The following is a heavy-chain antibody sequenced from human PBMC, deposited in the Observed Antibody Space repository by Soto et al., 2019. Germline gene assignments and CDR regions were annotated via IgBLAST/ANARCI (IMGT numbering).Heavy chain of an antibody. CDR1: GFTFSSYA. Sequence: GGSLRLSCAASGFTFSSYAMSWVRQAPGKGLEWVSAISGSGGSTYYADSVKGRFTISRDNSKNTLYLQMNSLRAEDTAVYYCAKGRPSYGWYYYGMDVWGQGTTVIVSS. CDR3: AKGRPSYGWYYYGMDV. J-gene: IGHJ6*02. V-gene: IGHV3-23*01. CDR2: ISGSGGST. D-gene: IGHD5-18*01.